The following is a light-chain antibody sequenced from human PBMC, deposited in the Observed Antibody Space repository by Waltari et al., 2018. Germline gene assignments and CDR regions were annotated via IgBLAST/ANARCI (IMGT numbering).Light chain of an antibody. J-gene: IGLJ3*02. CDR3: QTGGHGTWV. CDR1: SGHSSNV. CDR2: VNSDGSH. Sequence: QLVLTQSPSASASLGASVKLTCTLSSGHSSNVIAWHQQQPEKGPRYLMKVNSDGSHSEGDEFPDRFSGSSSGAERYLTISSLQSEDEADYYWQTGGHGTWVFGGGTKLTVL. V-gene: IGLV4-69*01.